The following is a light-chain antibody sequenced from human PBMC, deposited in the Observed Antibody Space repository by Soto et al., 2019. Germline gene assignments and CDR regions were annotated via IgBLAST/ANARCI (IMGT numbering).Light chain of an antibody. J-gene: IGLJ1*01. CDR3: CSYTSSSRYV. V-gene: IGLV2-14*01. Sequence: QSALTQPASVSGSPGQSITISCTGTSSDVGGYKYVSWYQQHPGKAPKFMIYDVSIRPSGVSNRFSGSKSGNTASLTISGLQAEDEADYYCCSYTSSSRYVSGTGTKVTVL. CDR2: DVS. CDR1: SSDVGGYKY.